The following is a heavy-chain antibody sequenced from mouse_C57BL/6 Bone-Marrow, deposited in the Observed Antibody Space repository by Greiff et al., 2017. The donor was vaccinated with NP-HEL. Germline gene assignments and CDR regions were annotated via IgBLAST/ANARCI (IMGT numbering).Heavy chain of an antibody. Sequence: QVQLQQPGAELVRPGSSVKLSCKASGYTFTSYWMDWVKQRPGQGLEWIGNIYPSDSETHYNQKFKDKATLTVDKSSSTAYMQLSSLTSEDSAVYYCARYPLLGGVPHYYAMDYWGQGTSVTVSS. V-gene: IGHV1-61*01. CDR2: IYPSDSET. D-gene: IGHD3-1*01. CDR1: GYTFTSYW. J-gene: IGHJ4*01. CDR3: ARYPLLGGVPHYYAMDY.